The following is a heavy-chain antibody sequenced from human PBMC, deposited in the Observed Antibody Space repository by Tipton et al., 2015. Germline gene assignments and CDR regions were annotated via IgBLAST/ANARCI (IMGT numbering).Heavy chain of an antibody. CDR1: GGSVSSGSYY. V-gene: IGHV4-61*01. CDR3: ARFLPGDYGNN. Sequence: TLSLTCTVSGGSVSSGSYYWSWIRQTPGKGLEWIGYIYNSGSANYNPSLKSRVTMSVDTSKNQFSLRLNSVTAADTAVYYCARFLPGDYGNNWGQGTLVTVSS. J-gene: IGHJ4*02. CDR2: IYNSGSA. D-gene: IGHD4-17*01.